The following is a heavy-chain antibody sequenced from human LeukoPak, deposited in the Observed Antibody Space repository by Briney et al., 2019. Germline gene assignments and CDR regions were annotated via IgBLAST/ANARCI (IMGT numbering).Heavy chain of an antibody. CDR1: GFTVSSNT. Sequence: GGSLRLSCAASGFTVSSNTVIWVRQAPGKGLGWVSSISSSSSYIYYADSVKGRFTISRDNAKNSLYLQMNSLRAEDTAVYYCAGGRTTVAPLNYWGQGTLVTVSS. V-gene: IGHV3-21*01. D-gene: IGHD3-16*01. J-gene: IGHJ4*02. CDR3: AGGRTTVAPLNY. CDR2: ISSSSSYI.